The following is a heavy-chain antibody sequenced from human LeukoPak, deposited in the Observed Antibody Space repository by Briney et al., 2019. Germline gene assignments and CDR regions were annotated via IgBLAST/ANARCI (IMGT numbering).Heavy chain of an antibody. CDR1: AFTFSRYG. CDR3: ARERGYSGYDSREYNYFDY. D-gene: IGHD5-12*01. J-gene: IGHJ4*02. V-gene: IGHV3-30*02. Sequence: GGSLRLSCAASAFTFSRYGMHWVRQAPGKGLEWVAFIRYDGSNKYYADSVKGRFTISRDNSKNTLYLQMKSLRTEDTAVYYCARERGYSGYDSREYNYFDYWGQGTLVTVSS. CDR2: IRYDGSNK.